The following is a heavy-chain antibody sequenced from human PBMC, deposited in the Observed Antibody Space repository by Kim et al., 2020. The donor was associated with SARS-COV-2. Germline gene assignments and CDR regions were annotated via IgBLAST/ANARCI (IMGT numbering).Heavy chain of an antibody. V-gene: IGHV3-11*06. J-gene: IGHJ4*02. CDR3: ARATGDY. D-gene: IGHD3-10*01. Sequence: NGDSVKGRFTISRDNAKNSLHLQMNSLRVEDTAVYYCARATGDYWGQGTLVTVSS.